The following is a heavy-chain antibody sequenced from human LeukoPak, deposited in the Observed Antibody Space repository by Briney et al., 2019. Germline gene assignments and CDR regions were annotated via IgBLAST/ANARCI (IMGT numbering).Heavy chain of an antibody. V-gene: IGHV3-23*01. CDR1: GFTFSSYA. CDR2: ISGSGGST. J-gene: IGHJ5*02. CDR3: AKDPNHKVGATTNWFDP. Sequence: PGGSLRLSCAASGFTFSSYAMSWVRQAPGKGLEWVSAISGSGGSTYYADSVKGRFTISRDNSKNTLYLQMNSLRAEDTAVYYCAKDPNHKVGATTNWFDPWGQGTLVTVSS. D-gene: IGHD1-26*01.